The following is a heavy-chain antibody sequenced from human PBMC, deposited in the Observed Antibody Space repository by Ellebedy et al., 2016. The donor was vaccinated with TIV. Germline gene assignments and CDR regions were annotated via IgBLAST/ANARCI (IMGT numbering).Heavy chain of an antibody. CDR2: ISYSGKNK. CDR3: ASFSDYIYFYAMNG. D-gene: IGHD2/OR15-2a*01. V-gene: IGHV3-30*04. J-gene: IGHJ6*02. Sequence: GESLKISCVGSGFAFGSTTMYWVRPAPGKGLECVAVISYSGKNKDYADSVKGRFTISRDNSNYTLFLQMNNLRVDDTAVYYCASFSDYIYFYAMNGWGQGTTVTVSS. CDR1: GFAFGSTT.